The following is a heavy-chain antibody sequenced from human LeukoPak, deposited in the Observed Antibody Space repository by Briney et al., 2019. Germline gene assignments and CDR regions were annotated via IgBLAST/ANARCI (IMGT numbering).Heavy chain of an antibody. CDR3: AREMWIQLWSQRLYGMGV. CDR2: ISSSSSYI. D-gene: IGHD5-18*01. J-gene: IGHJ6*01. CDR1: GFTFSSYS. V-gene: IGHV3-21*01. Sequence: NPGGSLRLSCAASGFTFSSYSMNWVRQAPGKGLEWVSSISSSSSYIYYADSVKGRFTISRDNAKNSLYLQMNSLRAEDTAVYYCAREMWIQLWSQRLYGMGVWGQGTTVTVSS.